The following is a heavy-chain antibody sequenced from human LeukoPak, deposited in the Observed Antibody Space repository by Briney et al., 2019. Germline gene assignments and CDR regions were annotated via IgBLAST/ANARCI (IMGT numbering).Heavy chain of an antibody. D-gene: IGHD6-13*01. V-gene: IGHV1-18*01. CDR2: INTYNSNT. Sequence: ASVTVSCKASGYTFTSYIISWVRQAPGQGLEWMGWINTYNSNTDYAQRVQGRVTMTTDTSTSTAYMELRSLRSADTAVYYCARDRHIAAAVYYYYIDVWGKGTPVTVSS. CDR3: ARDRHIAAAVYYYYIDV. J-gene: IGHJ6*03. CDR1: GYTFTSYI.